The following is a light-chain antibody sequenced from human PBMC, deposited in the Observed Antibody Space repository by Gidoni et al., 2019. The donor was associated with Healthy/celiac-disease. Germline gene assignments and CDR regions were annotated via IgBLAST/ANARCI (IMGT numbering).Light chain of an antibody. Sequence: QSALTQPPSASGSPGQSVTISCTGTSSDAGGYNYVSWYQQHPGKAPKLMLDEVSKRPSGVPDRFFGSKSGNTASLTVSGLQAEDEADYYCSSYAGSNNWVFGGGTKLTVL. J-gene: IGLJ3*02. CDR3: SSYAGSNNWV. CDR1: SSDAGGYNY. V-gene: IGLV2-8*01. CDR2: EVS.